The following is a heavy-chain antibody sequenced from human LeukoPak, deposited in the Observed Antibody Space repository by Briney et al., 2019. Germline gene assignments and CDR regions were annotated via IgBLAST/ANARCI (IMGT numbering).Heavy chain of an antibody. J-gene: IGHJ4*02. CDR1: GGSISSYY. D-gene: IGHD6-19*01. V-gene: IGHV4-59*12. CDR2: IYYSGST. Sequence: SEPLSLTCTVSGGSISSYYWSWIRQPPGKGLEWIGYIYYSGSTNYNPSLKSRVTISVDTSKNQFSLKLSSVTAADTAVYYCARVVGQQWLVNWGQGTLVTVSS. CDR3: ARVVGQQWLVN.